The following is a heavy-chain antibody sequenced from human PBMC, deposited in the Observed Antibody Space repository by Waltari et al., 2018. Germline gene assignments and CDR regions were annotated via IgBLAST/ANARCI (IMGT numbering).Heavy chain of an antibody. V-gene: IGHV3-7*01. CDR2: INEDGSET. CDR1: GFRLSDYW. Sequence: EVRLVDSGGGLVQPGGSLRLSCAASGFRLSDYWMSWVRQAPGKGLEGGATINEDGSETYYVDSVKGRFTISRDNAKNSMYLQMNSLRAEDAAVYYSATSSSWRFDYGGQGTLVTVSS. CDR3: ATSSSWRFDY. J-gene: IGHJ4*02. D-gene: IGHD2-2*01.